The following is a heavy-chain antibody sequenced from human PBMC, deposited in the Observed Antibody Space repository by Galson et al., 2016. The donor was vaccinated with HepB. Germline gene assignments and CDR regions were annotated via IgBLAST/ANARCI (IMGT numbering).Heavy chain of an antibody. CDR1: GFTFSSHT. CDR2: ISSEGSRT. D-gene: IGHD3-16*01. V-gene: IGHV3-30-3*01. Sequence: SLRLSCAASGFTFSSHTMHWVRQAPGKGLEWVAVISSEGSRTDYADSVKGRFTISRDISKNTVFLQMNSLRVIDTAVHYCARDNYGYGNYLDSWGQGTLVTVSS. CDR3: ARDNYGYGNYLDS. J-gene: IGHJ4*02.